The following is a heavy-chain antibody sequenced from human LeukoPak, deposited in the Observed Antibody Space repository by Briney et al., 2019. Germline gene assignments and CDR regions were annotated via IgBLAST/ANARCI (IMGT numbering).Heavy chain of an antibody. CDR3: ARHGSATAMVPRAFDI. CDR2: IYYTGTT. CDR1: GGSISSSGYY. J-gene: IGHJ3*02. D-gene: IGHD5-18*01. Sequence: SETLSLTCTVSGGSISSSGYYWGWVRQPPGKGLEWIWTIYYTGTTYYSPSLKSRVTISVDTSKNQVSLRLSSVIAADTAVYYCARHGSATAMVPRAFDIWGQGTMVTVSS. V-gene: IGHV4-39*01.